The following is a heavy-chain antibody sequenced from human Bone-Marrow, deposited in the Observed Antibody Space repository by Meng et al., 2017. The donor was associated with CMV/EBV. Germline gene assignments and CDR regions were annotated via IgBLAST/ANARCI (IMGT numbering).Heavy chain of an antibody. D-gene: IGHD2-15*01. V-gene: IGHV3-74*01. CDR3: ARPYCSSSSCYMSGHGMDV. CDR1: GFTFSSYW. J-gene: IGHJ6*02. Sequence: GESLKISCAASGFTFSSYWMHWVRQAPGKGLVWVSRINSDGSSTSYADSVKGRFTISRDNAKNTLYLQMNSLRAEDTAVYYCARPYCSSSSCYMSGHGMDVWGQGTTVTV. CDR2: INSDGSST.